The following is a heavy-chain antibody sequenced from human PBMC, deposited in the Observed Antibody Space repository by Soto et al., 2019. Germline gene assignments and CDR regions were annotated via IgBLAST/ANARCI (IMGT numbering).Heavy chain of an antibody. CDR1: KFNFSGYA. V-gene: IGHV3-30*18. CDR3: AKEEESTVDY. J-gene: IGHJ4*02. CDR2: ISYDGSNK. Sequence: GGSLRLSCSASKFNFSGYAMHWVRQAPGKGLEWVAVISYDGSNKYYADSVKGRFTISRDNSKNTLYLQMNSLRAEDTAVYYCAKEEESTVDYWGQGTLVTVSS.